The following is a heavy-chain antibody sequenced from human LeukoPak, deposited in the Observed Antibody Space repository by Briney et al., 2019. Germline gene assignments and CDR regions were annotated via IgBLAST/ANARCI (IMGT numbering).Heavy chain of an antibody. D-gene: IGHD1-7*01. Sequence: GGSLRLSCAASGFTFSSYWMSWVRQAPGKGLEWVANIKQDGSEKYYVDSVKGRFTISRDNAKNSLYLQMNSLRAEDTAVYYCARDPVAGTTTFDYWGQGNLVTVSS. CDR3: ARDPVAGTTTFDY. CDR2: IKQDGSEK. J-gene: IGHJ4*02. CDR1: GFTFSSYW. V-gene: IGHV3-7*01.